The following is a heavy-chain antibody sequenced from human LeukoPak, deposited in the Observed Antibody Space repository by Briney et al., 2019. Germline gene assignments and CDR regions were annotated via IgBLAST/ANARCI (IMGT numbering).Heavy chain of an antibody. D-gene: IGHD3-22*01. Sequence: ASVKVSCKASGYTFTSYYMHWVRQAPGQGLEWMGIINPNGGSTSYAQKFQGRVTMTRDTSTSTVYMELSSLRSEDTAVYYCARERPPFGISYYYDSSGYSPSDYWGQGTLVTVSS. CDR2: INPNGGST. J-gene: IGHJ4*02. CDR1: GYTFTSYY. V-gene: IGHV1-46*01. CDR3: ARERPPFGISYYYDSSGYSPSDY.